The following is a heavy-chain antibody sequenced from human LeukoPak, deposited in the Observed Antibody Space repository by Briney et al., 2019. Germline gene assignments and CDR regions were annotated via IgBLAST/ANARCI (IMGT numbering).Heavy chain of an antibody. CDR3: AKDFSSQCIAVAGRPYYYYYGMDV. D-gene: IGHD6-19*01. CDR2: ISGSGGST. Sequence: GGSLRLSCAASGFTFSSYAMSWVRQAPGKGLEWVSAISGSGGSTYYADSVKGRFTISRDNSKNTLYLQMNSLRAEDTAVYYCAKDFSSQCIAVAGRPYYYYYGMDVWGKGTTVTVSS. CDR1: GFTFSSYA. J-gene: IGHJ6*04. V-gene: IGHV3-23*01.